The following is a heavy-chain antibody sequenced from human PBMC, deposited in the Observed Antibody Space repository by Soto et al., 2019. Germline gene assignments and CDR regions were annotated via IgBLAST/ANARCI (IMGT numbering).Heavy chain of an antibody. CDR2: IYYSGST. CDR1: GGSISSYY. CDR3: ARGPDYGDYRPFDY. Sequence: SETLSLTCTVSGGSISSYYWSWIRQPPGKGLEWIGYIYYSGSTNYNPSLKSRVTISVDTSKNQFSLKLSSVTAADTAVYYCARGPDYGDYRPFDYWGQGTLVTVSS. J-gene: IGHJ4*02. V-gene: IGHV4-59*01. D-gene: IGHD4-17*01.